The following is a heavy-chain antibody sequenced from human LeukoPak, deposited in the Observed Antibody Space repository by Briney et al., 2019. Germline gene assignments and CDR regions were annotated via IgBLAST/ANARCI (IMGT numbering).Heavy chain of an antibody. Sequence: SETLSLTCTVSGGSISSYYWSWIRQPPGKGLEWIGYIYYSGSTNYNPSLKSRVTISVDTSKNQFSLKLSSVTAADTAVYYCARATVAGYFDLWGRGTLVTVSS. CDR1: GGSISSYY. D-gene: IGHD6-19*01. V-gene: IGHV4-59*01. CDR2: IYYSGST. J-gene: IGHJ2*01. CDR3: ARATVAGYFDL.